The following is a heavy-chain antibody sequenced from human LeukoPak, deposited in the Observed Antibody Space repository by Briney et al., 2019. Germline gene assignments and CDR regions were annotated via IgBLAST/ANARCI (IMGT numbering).Heavy chain of an antibody. J-gene: IGHJ4*02. CDR3: ARGLGGIGDY. Sequence: GGSLRLSCAASGFTVSSNYMSWVRQPPGKGLVWVSRINTDGSTTNYAYSVTGRFTISRDNAKNTLSLQMNSLRAEDTAVYYCARGLGGIGDYWGQGTLVTVSS. CDR2: INTDGSTT. CDR1: GFTVSSNY. D-gene: IGHD4-23*01. V-gene: IGHV3-74*01.